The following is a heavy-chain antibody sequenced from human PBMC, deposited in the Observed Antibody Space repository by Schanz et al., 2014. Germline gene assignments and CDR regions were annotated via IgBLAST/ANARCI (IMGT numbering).Heavy chain of an antibody. D-gene: IGHD3-10*02. CDR3: ARDKVTTLGYYGMDV. Sequence: QVRLQESGPGLVKPSQTLSLTCDVSGASISSGTYSWGWIRQPPGKGLEYIGYIYHTGSSYYNPSLKSRVTISVDTSKNQFSLKVRTVTAADTAVYYCARDKVTTLGYYGMDVWGQGTTVTVSS. J-gene: IGHJ6*02. CDR1: GASISSGTYS. CDR2: IYHTGSS. V-gene: IGHV4-30-4*07.